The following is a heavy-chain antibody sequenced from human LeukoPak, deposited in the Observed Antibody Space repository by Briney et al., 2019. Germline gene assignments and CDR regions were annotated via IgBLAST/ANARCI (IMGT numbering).Heavy chain of an antibody. V-gene: IGHV1-8*01. CDR3: ARGFAYYDFWSGYYPQYNWFDP. D-gene: IGHD3-3*01. CDR2: MNPNRGNA. CDR1: GYTFTSYD. Sequence: ASVKVSCKASGYTFTSYDINWVRQATGQGLEGMGWMNPNRGNAGYAQKFQGRVTMTRNTAISTAYMELSRLRSEDTAVYYCARGFAYYDFWSGYYPQYNWFDPWGQGTLVTVSS. J-gene: IGHJ5*02.